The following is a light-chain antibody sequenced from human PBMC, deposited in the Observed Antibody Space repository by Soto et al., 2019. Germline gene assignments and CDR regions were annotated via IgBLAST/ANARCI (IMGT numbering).Light chain of an antibody. V-gene: IGLV2-14*03. J-gene: IGLJ1*01. CDR1: SSDFGGYNY. Sequence: QSALTQPTSVSGSPGQSITISCTGTSSDFGGYNYVSWYQHHPGKAPKLMICDVSDRPSGVSNRFSGSKSGNTASLTISGLQAEDEADYYCRSYTSSSTPWVFGTGTKVTVL. CDR3: RSYTSSSTPWV. CDR2: DVS.